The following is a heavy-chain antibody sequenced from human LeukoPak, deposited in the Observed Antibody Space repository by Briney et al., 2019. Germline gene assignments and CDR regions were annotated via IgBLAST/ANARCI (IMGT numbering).Heavy chain of an antibody. Sequence: PGESLKISCKASGYNFSTYWIGWVRQMPGTGLEWMGNIYPGDSDTTYSPSFEGQVTISADKSISTAYLQWRSLKASDTAMYYCARPRVVAATTSHAAFDIWGQGTLVSVSS. CDR3: ARPRVVAATTSHAAFDI. CDR2: IYPGDSDT. CDR1: GYNFSTYW. V-gene: IGHV5-51*01. D-gene: IGHD2-15*01. J-gene: IGHJ3*02.